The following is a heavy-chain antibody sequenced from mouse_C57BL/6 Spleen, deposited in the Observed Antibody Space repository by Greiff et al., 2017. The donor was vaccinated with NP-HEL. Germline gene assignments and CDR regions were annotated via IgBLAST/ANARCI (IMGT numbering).Heavy chain of an antibody. CDR3: ARRTTVVAYYFDY. V-gene: IGHV1-18*01. CDR2: INPNNGGT. Sequence: EVQLQQSGPELVKPGASVKIPCKASGYTFTDYNMDWVKQSHGKSLEWIGDINPNNGGTIYNQKFKGKATLTVDKSSSTAYMELRSLTSEDTAVYYCARRTTVVAYYFDYWGQGTTLTASS. D-gene: IGHD1-1*01. J-gene: IGHJ2*01. CDR1: GYTFTDYN.